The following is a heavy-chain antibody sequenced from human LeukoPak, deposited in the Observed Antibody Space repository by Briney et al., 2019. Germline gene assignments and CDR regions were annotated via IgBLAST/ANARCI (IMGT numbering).Heavy chain of an antibody. CDR3: ARAGYYDSSGYAPNWFDP. CDR1: GGSISSYY. D-gene: IGHD3-22*01. V-gene: IGHV4-59*01. CDR2: TYYSGST. Sequence: SETLSLTCTVSGGSISSYYWSWIRQPPGKGLERIGYTYYSGSTNYNPSLKSRVTISVDTSKNQFSLKLSSVTAADTAVYYCARAGYYDSSGYAPNWFDPWGQGTLVTVSS. J-gene: IGHJ5*02.